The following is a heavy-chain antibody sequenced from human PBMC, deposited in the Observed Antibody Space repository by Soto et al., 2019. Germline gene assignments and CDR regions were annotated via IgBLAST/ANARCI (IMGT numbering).Heavy chain of an antibody. CDR3: AREQYYYDSSGYLSWFDP. CDR2: IKQDGSEK. Sequence: RLSYAGSGLPFGSYWISWVREAPLKGLEWVANIKQDGSEKYYVDSVKGRFTISRDNAKNSLYLQMNSLRGEDTAVYYCAREQYYYDSSGYLSWFDPWGQGTVVPVSS. V-gene: IGHV3-7*03. CDR1: GLPFGSYW. D-gene: IGHD3-22*01. J-gene: IGHJ5*02.